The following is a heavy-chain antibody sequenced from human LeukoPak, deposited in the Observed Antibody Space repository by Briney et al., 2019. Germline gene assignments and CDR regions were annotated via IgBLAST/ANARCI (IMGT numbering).Heavy chain of an antibody. CDR1: GGSISSSSYY. D-gene: IGHD1-14*01. CDR3: ARDAHLRTTIDY. CDR2: IYYSGST. J-gene: IGHJ4*02. Sequence: SETLSLTCTVSGGSISSSSYYWGWIRQPPGKGLEWIGSIYYSGSTYYNPSLKIRVTISVDTSKNQFSLKLSSVTAADTAVYYCARDAHLRTTIDYWGQGTLVTVSS. V-gene: IGHV4-39*07.